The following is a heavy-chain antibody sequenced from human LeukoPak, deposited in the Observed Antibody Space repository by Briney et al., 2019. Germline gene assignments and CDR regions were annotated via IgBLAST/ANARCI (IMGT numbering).Heavy chain of an antibody. CDR2: IYYRGTT. CDR1: GGSISHYY. V-gene: IGHV4-59*01. Sequence: SETLSLTCTVSGGSISHYYWSWIRQSPGKGLEWIGYIYYRGTTNYNPSLKSRFTISVDTSRNQFSPQLRSVTAADTAVYYCAREDPQATLAKGMDVWGQGTTVIVSS. J-gene: IGHJ6*02. CDR3: AREDPQATLAKGMDV. D-gene: IGHD5-12*01.